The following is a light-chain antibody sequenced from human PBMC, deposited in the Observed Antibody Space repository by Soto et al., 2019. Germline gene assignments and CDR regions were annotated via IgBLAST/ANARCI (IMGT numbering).Light chain of an antibody. CDR3: QQYRSCPRT. CDR1: QSLSDT. J-gene: IGKJ1*01. CDR2: GAS. V-gene: IGKV3-15*01. Sequence: EIVMTQSPATLSVSPGERATLSCRASQSLSDTLAWYQQKPGQAPRLLIYGASTRATGIPARFTGSGSGTEFTLTISSLQSEDIAVYYCQQYRSCPRTFGQGTKVEIK.